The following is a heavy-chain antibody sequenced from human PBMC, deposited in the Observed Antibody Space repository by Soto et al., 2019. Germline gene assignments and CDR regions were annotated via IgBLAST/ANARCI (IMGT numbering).Heavy chain of an antibody. J-gene: IGHJ4*02. CDR3: ARFPRGYSYGHFDY. Sequence: SETLSLTCTVPGGSISSYYWSWIRQPPGKGLEWIGYIYYSGSTNYNPSLKSRVTISVDTSKNQFSLKLSSVTAADTAVYYCARFPRGYSYGHFDYWGQGTLVT. D-gene: IGHD5-18*01. CDR1: GGSISSYY. CDR2: IYYSGST. V-gene: IGHV4-59*01.